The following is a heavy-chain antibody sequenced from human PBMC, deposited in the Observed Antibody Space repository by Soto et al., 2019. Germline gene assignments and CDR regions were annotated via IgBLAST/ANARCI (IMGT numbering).Heavy chain of an antibody. V-gene: IGHV4-34*01. Sequence: QVQLQRWGAGLWKPSETLSLPCAVYVGSLRGHSWTWLPRPPGKGLEWIGEINHFGTTDYNPSLRSRVTISVDTSKNQFSLRLTSVTAADTAVYYCASPQYNWNNPFVYWGQGTLVTVSS. CDR2: INHFGTT. D-gene: IGHD1-20*01. CDR1: VGSLRGHS. CDR3: ASPQYNWNNPFVY. J-gene: IGHJ4*02.